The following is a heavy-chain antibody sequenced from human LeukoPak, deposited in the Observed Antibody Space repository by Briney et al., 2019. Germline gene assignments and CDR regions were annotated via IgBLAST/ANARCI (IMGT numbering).Heavy chain of an antibody. Sequence: GGSLRLSCVASGFTFSSYWMTWVRQAPGKGLEWVSSISRTSSNLYYADSLKGRFTISRDNAENSLYLQMNSLRAEDTAVYYCARGCSDGTCYDFWGQGTLVTVSS. J-gene: IGHJ4*02. CDR1: GFTFSSYW. D-gene: IGHD2-15*01. CDR3: ARGCSDGTCYDF. V-gene: IGHV3-21*01. CDR2: ISRTSSNL.